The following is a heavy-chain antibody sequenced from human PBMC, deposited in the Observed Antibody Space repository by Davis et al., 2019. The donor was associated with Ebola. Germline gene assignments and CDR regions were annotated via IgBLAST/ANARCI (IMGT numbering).Heavy chain of an antibody. V-gene: IGHV4-34*01. J-gene: IGHJ6*04. D-gene: IGHD2-21*02. CDR1: GGSFSGYY. CDR3: ARVRYCGGDCSRQYYYGMDV. Sequence: MPGGSLRLSCAVYGGSFSGYYWSWIRQPPGKGLEWIGEINHSGSTNYNPSLKSRVTISVDTSKNQFSLKLSSVTAADTAVYYCARVRYCGGDCSRQYYYGMDVWGKGTTVTVSS. CDR2: INHSGST.